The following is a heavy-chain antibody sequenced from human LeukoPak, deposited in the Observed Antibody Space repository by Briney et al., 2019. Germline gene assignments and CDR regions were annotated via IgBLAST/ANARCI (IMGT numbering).Heavy chain of an antibody. CDR2: INHSGST. CDR3: ARSFQAGADWFDP. Sequence: PSETLSLTCAVYGGSFSGYYWSWIRQPPGKGLEWIGEINHSGSTNYNPSFKSRVTISVDTSKNQFSLKLSSVTAADTAVYYCARSFQAGADWFDPWGQGTLVTVSS. V-gene: IGHV4-34*01. CDR1: GGSFSGYY. J-gene: IGHJ5*02.